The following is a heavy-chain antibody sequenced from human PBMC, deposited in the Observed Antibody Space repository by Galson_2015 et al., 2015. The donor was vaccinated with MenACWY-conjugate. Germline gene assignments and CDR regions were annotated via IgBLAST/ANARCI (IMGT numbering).Heavy chain of an antibody. J-gene: IGHJ1*01. CDR3: VKAWYSRDWYSLYNFLLQH. Sequence: SLRLSCAASGFVFSSYTMHWVRQAPGEGLECISTISPSGSNTFYADSAKGRFSISRDNSKATVYLHMSSLRPEDTAVYYCVKAWYSRDWYSLYNFLLQHWGQGTQVIVSS. V-gene: IGHV3-64D*09. CDR1: GFVFSSYT. D-gene: IGHD6-19*01. CDR2: ISPSGSNT.